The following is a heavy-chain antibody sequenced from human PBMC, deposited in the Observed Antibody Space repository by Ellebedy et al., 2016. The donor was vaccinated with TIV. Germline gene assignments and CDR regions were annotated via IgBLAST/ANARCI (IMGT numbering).Heavy chain of an antibody. CDR3: ARQKSVAGFDY. CDR2: ISYDATNE. J-gene: IGHJ4*02. D-gene: IGHD6-19*01. Sequence: GESLKISCAASGFTFSSYAMHWVRQAPGKGLEWMAIISYDATNEYYADSVRGRFTISRDNSNNMLYLQMSSLRVEDTAVYYCARQKSVAGFDYWGQGTLLTVSP. CDR1: GFTFSSYA. V-gene: IGHV3-30-3*01.